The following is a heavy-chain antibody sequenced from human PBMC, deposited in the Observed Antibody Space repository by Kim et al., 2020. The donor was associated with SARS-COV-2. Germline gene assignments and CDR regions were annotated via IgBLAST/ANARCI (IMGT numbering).Heavy chain of an antibody. CDR3: ARDWLPDY. CDR2: ISPDGSNK. J-gene: IGHJ4*02. V-gene: IGHV3-30*09. D-gene: IGHD5-12*01. CDR1: GFTFSTYT. Sequence: GSLRLSCAASGFTFSTYTMQWVRRAPGKGLEWVAVISPDGSNKYHADSVKGRFAISRDNSRNTVYLQITSLRVDDTSMYFCARDWLPDYWGQGTLLTVSS.